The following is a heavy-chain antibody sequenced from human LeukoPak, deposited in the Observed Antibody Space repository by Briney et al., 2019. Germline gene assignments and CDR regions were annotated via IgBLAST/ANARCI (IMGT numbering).Heavy chain of an antibody. CDR3: TTTSPASYNWNRFRPGDAFDI. Sequence: GGSLRLSCAASGFPFSNAWMSWVRQAPGKGLEWVGRIKSKTDGGTTDYAAPVKGRFTISRDDSKNTLYLQMNSLKTEDTAVYYCTTTSPASYNWNRFRPGDAFDIWGQGTMVTVSS. V-gene: IGHV3-15*01. CDR1: GFPFSNAW. J-gene: IGHJ3*02. D-gene: IGHD1-20*01. CDR2: IKSKTDGGTT.